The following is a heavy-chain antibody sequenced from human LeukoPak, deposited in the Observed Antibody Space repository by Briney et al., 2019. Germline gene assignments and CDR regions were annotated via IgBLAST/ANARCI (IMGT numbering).Heavy chain of an antibody. Sequence: GRSLRLSCAASGFTFSSYGMHWVRQAPGKGLEWVAVILYDGSNKYYADSVKGRFTISRDNSKNTLYLQMNSLRAEDTAVYYCARDLWFGESYYYYYGMDVWGKGTTVTVSS. CDR1: GFTFSSYG. CDR2: ILYDGSNK. D-gene: IGHD3-10*01. J-gene: IGHJ6*04. V-gene: IGHV3-33*01. CDR3: ARDLWFGESYYYYYGMDV.